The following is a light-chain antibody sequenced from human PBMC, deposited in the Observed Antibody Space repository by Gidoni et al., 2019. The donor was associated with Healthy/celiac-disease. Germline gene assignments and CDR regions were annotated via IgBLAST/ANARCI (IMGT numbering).Light chain of an antibody. CDR1: QSVSSSY. J-gene: IGKJ1*01. Sequence: EMGLTQSPGTLSLSPGERATLSCRASQSVSSSYLAWYQQKPGQAPSLLIYGASSRATGIPYRFLGSGSGTDFTLTISRLEPEDFAVYYCQQYGSSPPWTFGQGTKVEIK. CDR2: GAS. CDR3: QQYGSSPPWT. V-gene: IGKV3-20*01.